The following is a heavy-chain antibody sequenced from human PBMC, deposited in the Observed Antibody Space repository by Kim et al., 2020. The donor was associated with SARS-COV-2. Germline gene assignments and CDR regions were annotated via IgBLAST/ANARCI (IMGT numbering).Heavy chain of an antibody. V-gene: IGHV3-30*18. CDR3: AKQGYETSVVTSYLDH. Sequence: GGSLRLSCAASGFTFTNYGIHWVRQAPGKGLEWVASILHDGTNKYYAESVKGRFTISKDNSKNTLYLQMNSLRGEDTAVYYCAKQGYETSVVTSYLDHWGQATLVAVTS. CDR1: GFTFTNYG. D-gene: IGHD3-16*02. J-gene: IGHJ4*02. CDR2: ILHDGTNK.